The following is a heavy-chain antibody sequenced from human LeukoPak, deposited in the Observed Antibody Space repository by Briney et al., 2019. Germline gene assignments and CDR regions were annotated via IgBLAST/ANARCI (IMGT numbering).Heavy chain of an antibody. Sequence: GGSLRLSCAASGFTFSSYWMSWVRQAPGKGLEWVANIKQDGSEKYYVDSVKGRFTISRDNAKNSLYLQMNSLRAEDTAVYYCARAGDNGVWINWFDPWGQGTLVTVSS. J-gene: IGHJ5*02. CDR2: IKQDGSEK. CDR3: ARAGDNGVWINWFDP. CDR1: GFTFSSYW. D-gene: IGHD2-8*01. V-gene: IGHV3-7*01.